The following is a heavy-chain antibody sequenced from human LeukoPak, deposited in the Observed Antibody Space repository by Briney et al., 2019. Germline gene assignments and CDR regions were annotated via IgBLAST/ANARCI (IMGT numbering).Heavy chain of an antibody. D-gene: IGHD6-19*01. Sequence: GGSLRLSCAASGFTFSSYSMNWVRQAPGKGLEWGSYISSSSSTIYYADSVKGRFTISRDNAKNSLYLQMNSLRAEDTAVYYCARDEVAEGYFDYWGQGTLVTVSS. CDR2: ISSSSSTI. CDR3: ARDEVAEGYFDY. J-gene: IGHJ4*02. V-gene: IGHV3-48*01. CDR1: GFTFSSYS.